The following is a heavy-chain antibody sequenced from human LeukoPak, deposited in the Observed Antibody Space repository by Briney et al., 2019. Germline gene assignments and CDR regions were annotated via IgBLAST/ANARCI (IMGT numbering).Heavy chain of an antibody. Sequence: GGSLRLSCAASGFTFSSYWVHWVRQAPGKGLVWVSRINSDGSNTNYADSVKGRFTISRDNAKNTLYLQMNSLRAEDTAVYYCARTGLSTGDYYYGMDVWGQGTTVTVSS. CDR3: ARTGLSTGDYYYGMDV. CDR2: INSDGSNT. D-gene: IGHD2/OR15-2a*01. J-gene: IGHJ6*02. V-gene: IGHV3-74*01. CDR1: GFTFSSYW.